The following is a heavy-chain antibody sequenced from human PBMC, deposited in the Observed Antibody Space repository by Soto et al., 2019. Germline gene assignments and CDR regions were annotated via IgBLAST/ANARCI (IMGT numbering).Heavy chain of an antibody. V-gene: IGHV3-21*01. CDR3: ARVPDIVLVPAAMWVGLDYYYGMDV. Sequence: GGSLRLSCAASGFTFGSYAMHWVRQAPGKGLEWVSFISGSGGITYYADSVKGRFTISRDNAKNSLYLQMNSLRAEDTAVYYCARVPDIVLVPAAMWVGLDYYYGMDVWGQGTTVTVSS. J-gene: IGHJ6*02. D-gene: IGHD2-2*01. CDR2: ISGSGGIT. CDR1: GFTFGSYA.